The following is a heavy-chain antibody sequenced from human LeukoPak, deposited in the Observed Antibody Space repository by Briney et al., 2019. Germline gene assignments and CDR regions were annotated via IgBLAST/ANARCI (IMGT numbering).Heavy chain of an antibody. J-gene: IGHJ4*02. CDR1: GGSFSGYY. V-gene: IGHV4-34*01. Sequence: SETLSLTCAVYGGSFSGYYWSWIRQPPGKGLEWIGEINHSGSTNYNPSLKSRVTISVDTSKNQFSLKLSSVAAADTAVYYCARGYGANSSGHYYQPFDYWGQGTLVTVSS. CDR2: INHSGST. CDR3: ARGYGANSSGHYYQPFDY. D-gene: IGHD3-22*01.